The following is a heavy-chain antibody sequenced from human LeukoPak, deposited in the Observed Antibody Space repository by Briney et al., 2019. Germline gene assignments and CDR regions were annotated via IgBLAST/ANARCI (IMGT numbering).Heavy chain of an antibody. D-gene: IGHD7-27*01. J-gene: IGHJ4*02. CDR1: GFTFSSYA. Sequence: GGSLRLSCAASGFTFSSYAMSWVRQAPGKGLEWVSGIRVGGETYYADSVKGRFTISRDISENTLYLQMSGLRAEDTAVYHCAKGTGDTGYYFDYWGQGTLVTVSS. V-gene: IGHV3-23*01. CDR3: AKGTGDTGYYFDY. CDR2: IRVGGET.